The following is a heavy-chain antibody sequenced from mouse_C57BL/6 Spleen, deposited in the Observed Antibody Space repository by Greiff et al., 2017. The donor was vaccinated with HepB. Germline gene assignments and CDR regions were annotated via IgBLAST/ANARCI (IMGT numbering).Heavy chain of an antibody. CDR3: ARSRDYDGFAY. V-gene: IGHV1-81*01. J-gene: IGHJ3*01. CDR2: IYPRSGNT. D-gene: IGHD2-4*01. Sequence: QVQLKQSGAELARPGASVKLSCKASGYTFTSYGISWVKQRTGQGLEWIGEIYPRSGNTYYNEKFKGKATLTADKSSSTAYMELRSLTSEDSAVYFCARSRDYDGFAYWGQGTLVTVSA. CDR1: GYTFTSYG.